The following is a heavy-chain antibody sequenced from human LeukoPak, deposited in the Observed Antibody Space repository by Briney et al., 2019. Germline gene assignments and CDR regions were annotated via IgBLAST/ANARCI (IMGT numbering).Heavy chain of an antibody. CDR2: INWNGGST. D-gene: IGHD3-22*01. CDR3: ARYYDTSGYPYYLDY. Sequence: GGSLRLSCAASGFTFDDYGMSWVRQAPGKGLEWVSGINWNGGSTGYADSVKGRFTISRDNAKNSLYLEMTSLRAEDTAVYYCARYYDTSGYPYYLDYWGQGALVSVST. J-gene: IGHJ4*02. V-gene: IGHV3-20*04. CDR1: GFTFDDYG.